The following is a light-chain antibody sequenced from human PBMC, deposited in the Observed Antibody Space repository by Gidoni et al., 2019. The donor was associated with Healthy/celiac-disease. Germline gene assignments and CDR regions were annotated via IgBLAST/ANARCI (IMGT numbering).Light chain of an antibody. CDR2: GAA. CDR1: QYSNSD. V-gene: IGKV3-15*01. J-gene: IGKJ5*01. CDR3: QQYKSWPPIT. Sequence: EIVMTQSPATLSLSPGERVTLSCRGSQYSNSDLSWYQQKPGQAPRLIIYGAATRATGIAARYSGSGSGTDLTLTIGSLQSEDLAVYYCQQYKSWPPITFGQGTRLEIK.